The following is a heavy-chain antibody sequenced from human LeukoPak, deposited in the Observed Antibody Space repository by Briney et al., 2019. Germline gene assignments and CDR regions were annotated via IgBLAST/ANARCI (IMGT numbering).Heavy chain of an antibody. CDR2: INHSGST. CDR3: ARARNYYDSSGYYKRPKYYFDY. J-gene: IGHJ4*02. V-gene: IGHV4-34*01. Sequence: SETLSLTCAVYGGSFSGYYWSWIRQPPGKGLEWIGEINHSGSTNYNPSLKGRVTISVDTSKNQFSLKLSSVTAADTAVYYCARARNYYDSSGYYKRPKYYFDYWGQGTLVTVSS. CDR1: GGSFSGYY. D-gene: IGHD3-22*01.